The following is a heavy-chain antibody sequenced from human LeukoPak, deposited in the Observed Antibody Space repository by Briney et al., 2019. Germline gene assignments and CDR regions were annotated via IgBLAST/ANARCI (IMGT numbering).Heavy chain of an antibody. CDR3: AKGGEYQLPGDY. V-gene: IGHV3-23*01. D-gene: IGHD2-2*01. J-gene: IGHJ4*02. CDR2: ISSSGANT. CDR1: GFTFNNYA. Sequence: GGSLRLSCAASGFTFNNYAMRWVRQAPGKGLEGVSNISSSGANTYYGDSVNRGFTISRDNSKNTLYLQMNSLSAEDTAAYYCAKGGEYQLPGDYWGQGTLVTVSS.